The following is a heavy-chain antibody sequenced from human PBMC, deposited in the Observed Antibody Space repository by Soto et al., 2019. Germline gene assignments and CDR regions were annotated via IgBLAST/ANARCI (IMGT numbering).Heavy chain of an antibody. Sequence: GGSLRLSCAASGFTFSSYAMSWVRQAPGRGLEWVSKITGSGDSTYYVDSVKGRFTSSRDNSKNALYLQMNSLTAEDSAVYYCAKDAGKYGTFDYWGQGTLVTVSS. CDR1: GFTFSSYA. CDR3: AKDAGKYGTFDY. D-gene: IGHD1-26*01. J-gene: IGHJ4*02. CDR2: ITGSGDST. V-gene: IGHV3-23*01.